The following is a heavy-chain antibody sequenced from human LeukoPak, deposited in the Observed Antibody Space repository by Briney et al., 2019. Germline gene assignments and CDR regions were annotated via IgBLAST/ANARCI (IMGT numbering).Heavy chain of an antibody. CDR2: SSGSGGST. D-gene: IGHD3-22*01. Sequence: GGSPRPACAASGFTFSSKAVRWVRQAPGNGVEWVSVSSGSGGSTDYATSVKVRFTISRDNAKSTLYLQMNSLRPEHTALYYCAKMGSAHYYGDYWGQGTLVTVSS. CDR3: AKMGSAHYYGDY. CDR1: GFTFSSKA. J-gene: IGHJ4*02. V-gene: IGHV3-23*01.